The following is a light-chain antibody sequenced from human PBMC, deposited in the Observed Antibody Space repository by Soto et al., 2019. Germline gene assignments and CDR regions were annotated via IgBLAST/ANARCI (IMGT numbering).Light chain of an antibody. Sequence: EIVMTQSACTLSRSPGDTATLSCGASQSLGSDLAWYQQKPGQAPRLLIFGASASPTGIPARFSGSGSGTDFTLTISRLEPEDFAVYYCQQYGSSGTFGQGTKVDIK. CDR3: QQYGSSGT. J-gene: IGKJ1*01. V-gene: IGKV3-20*01. CDR2: GAS. CDR1: QSLGSD.